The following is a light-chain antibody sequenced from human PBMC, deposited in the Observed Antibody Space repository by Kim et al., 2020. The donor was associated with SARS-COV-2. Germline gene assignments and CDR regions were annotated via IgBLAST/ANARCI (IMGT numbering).Light chain of an antibody. J-gene: IGLJ2*01. Sequence: QSVLTQPPSASGTPGQRVTISCSGSSSNIGSNTVNWYQQLPGTAPKLLIFSNNQRPSGVPDRFSGSESGTSASLAISGLQSEDEADYYCAAWNDGLYGVVFGGGTQLTVL. CDR2: SNN. CDR3: AAWNDGLYGVV. CDR1: SSNIGSNT. V-gene: IGLV1-44*01.